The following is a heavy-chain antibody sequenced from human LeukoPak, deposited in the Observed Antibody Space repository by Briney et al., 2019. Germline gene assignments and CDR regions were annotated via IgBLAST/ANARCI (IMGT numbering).Heavy chain of an antibody. CDR3: ARVPKSLNYYDSSGYPYCYDY. J-gene: IGHJ4*02. Sequence: GGSLRLSCAASGFTFSIYWMSWVRQAPGKGLEWVANIKQDGSEKYYVDSVKGRFTISRDNAKNSLYLQMNSLRAEDTAIYYCARVPKSLNYYDSSGYPYCYDYWGQGTLVTVSS. D-gene: IGHD3-22*01. CDR1: GFTFSIYW. CDR2: IKQDGSEK. V-gene: IGHV3-7*01.